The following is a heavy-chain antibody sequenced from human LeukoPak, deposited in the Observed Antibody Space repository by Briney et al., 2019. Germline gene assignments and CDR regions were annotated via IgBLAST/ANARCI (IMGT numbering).Heavy chain of an antibody. D-gene: IGHD3-3*01. CDR1: GFTFSSYS. CDR3: AKSLYEGSPTNFGLLYYYYYYMDV. CDR2: ISSSSSYI. Sequence: GGSLRLSCAASGFTFSSYSMNWVRQAPGKGLEWVSSISSSSSYIYYADSVKGRFTISRDNAKNSLYLQMNSLRAEDTAVYYCAKSLYEGSPTNFGLLYYYYYYMDVWGKGTTVTVSS. J-gene: IGHJ6*03. V-gene: IGHV3-21*01.